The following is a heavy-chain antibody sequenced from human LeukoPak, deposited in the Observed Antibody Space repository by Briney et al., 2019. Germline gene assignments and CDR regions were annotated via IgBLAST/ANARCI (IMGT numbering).Heavy chain of an antibody. D-gene: IGHD4-17*01. V-gene: IGHV4-59*01. CDR3: ARGLGDYGSHWYFDL. CDR1: GGSISSYY. CDR2: IYYSGST. Sequence: PSETLSLTCTVSGGSISSYYWSWIRQPPGKGLEWIGYIYYSGSTNYNPSLKSRVTISVDTSKNQFSLKLSSVTAADTAVYYCARGLGDYGSHWYFDLWGRGTLVTVSS. J-gene: IGHJ2*01.